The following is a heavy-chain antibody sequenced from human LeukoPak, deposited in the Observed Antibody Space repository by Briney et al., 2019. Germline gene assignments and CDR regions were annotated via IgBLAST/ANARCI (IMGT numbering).Heavy chain of an antibody. CDR2: ISGGGVTT. D-gene: IGHD3-16*01. CDR1: GFTSIAYA. J-gene: IGHJ6*02. V-gene: IGHV3-23*01. Sequence: GSLRLSCVGSGFTSIAYALTWARQAPGKGLEWVSGISGGGVTTYYADSVKGRFTISRDNSKNTLYLQMNSLRADDTAIYYCARNQQLGGHSYYYYGMDVWGQGTTVTVSS. CDR3: ARNQQLGGHSYYYYGMDV.